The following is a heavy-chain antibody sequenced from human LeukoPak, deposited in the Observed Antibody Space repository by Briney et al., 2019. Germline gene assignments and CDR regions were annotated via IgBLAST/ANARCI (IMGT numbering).Heavy chain of an antibody. J-gene: IGHJ4*02. V-gene: IGHV4-59*11. Sequence: SATLSLTCTVSGASISSHYLSWIRQPPRKGLEWIGYIYDTGGTNYNPSLKSRVTISPDTSKNQFSLNLSSVTAADTAVYYCARGDYYDNSGDYWGQGILVTVSS. CDR1: GASISSHY. D-gene: IGHD3-22*01. CDR2: IYDTGGT. CDR3: ARGDYYDNSGDY.